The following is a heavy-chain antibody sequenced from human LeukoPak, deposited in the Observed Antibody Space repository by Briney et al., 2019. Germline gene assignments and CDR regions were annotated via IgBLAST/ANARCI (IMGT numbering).Heavy chain of an antibody. CDR2: IYYSGST. CDR3: ARGHYYYGMDV. V-gene: IGHV4-59*01. CDR1: GGSISSYY. J-gene: IGHJ6*02. Sequence: SETLSLTCTVSGGSISSYYWSWIRQPPGKGLEWIGYIYYSGSTNYNPSLKSRVTISVDTSKNQFSLKLSSVTAADTAVYYCARGHYYYGMDVWGQGTTVTVSS.